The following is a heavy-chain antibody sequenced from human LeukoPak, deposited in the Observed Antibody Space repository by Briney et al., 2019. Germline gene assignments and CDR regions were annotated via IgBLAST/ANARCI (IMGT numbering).Heavy chain of an antibody. V-gene: IGHV4-38-2*01. D-gene: IGHD6-19*01. CDR3: ARNSSGCCFDT. CDR2: IYNSVST. J-gene: IGHJ5*02. Sequence: SETLSLTCSVPGQSVSSGDYWGWIRQTPGKGLEWIASIYNSVSTHYNPSLRSRVTISVDTSKNQFSLKMTSVTAADTAVYYCARNSSGCCFDTWGQGAPVTVSS. CDR1: GQSVSSGDY.